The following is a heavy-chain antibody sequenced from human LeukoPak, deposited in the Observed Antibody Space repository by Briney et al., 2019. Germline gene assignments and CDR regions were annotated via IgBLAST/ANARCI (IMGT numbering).Heavy chain of an antibody. J-gene: IGHJ4*02. V-gene: IGHV4-39*02. Sequence: SETLSLTCTVSGGSISSYYWGWIRQPPGKGLEWIGSIYYSGSTYYNPSLKSRVTISVDTSKNQFSLKLSSVTAADTAVYYCAREYFDWLVDYWGQGTLVTVSS. CDR3: AREYFDWLVDY. CDR2: IYYSGST. CDR1: GGSISSYY. D-gene: IGHD3-9*01.